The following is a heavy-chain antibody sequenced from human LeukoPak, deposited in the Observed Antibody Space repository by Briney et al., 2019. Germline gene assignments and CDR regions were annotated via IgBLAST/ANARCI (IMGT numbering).Heavy chain of an antibody. V-gene: IGHV3-30*04. CDR3: ARGSGYSYSFTGRERTKSRLDY. D-gene: IGHD5-18*01. CDR2: ISYDGSNK. J-gene: IGHJ4*02. Sequence: PGRSLRLSCAASGFTFSSYAMHWVRQAPGKGLEWVAVISYDGSNKYYADSVKGRFTISRDSSKNTLYLQMNSLRAADTAVYYCARGSGYSYSFTGRERTKSRLDYWGQGTLVTVSS. CDR1: GFTFSSYA.